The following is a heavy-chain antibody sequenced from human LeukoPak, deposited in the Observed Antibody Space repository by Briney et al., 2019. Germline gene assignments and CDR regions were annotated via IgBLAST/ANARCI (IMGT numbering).Heavy chain of an antibody. Sequence: ASVKASCKASGYTFSSYGFSWVRQAPGQGLEWMGWVNAYNGNTNYAQNLQGRVTMTTDTSTSTAYMELRSLRSGDTAVYYCARRQGTTLNFDYWGQGTLVTVSS. D-gene: IGHD1-1*01. CDR2: VNAYNGNT. CDR3: ARRQGTTLNFDY. V-gene: IGHV1-18*01. J-gene: IGHJ4*02. CDR1: GYTFSSYG.